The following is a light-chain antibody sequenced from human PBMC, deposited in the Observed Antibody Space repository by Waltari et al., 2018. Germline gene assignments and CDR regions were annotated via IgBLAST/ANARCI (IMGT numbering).Light chain of an antibody. CDR2: AAS. CDR3: QQSYNSPWT. J-gene: IGKJ1*01. V-gene: IGKV1-39*01. CDR1: QSVSSY. Sequence: DIQMTQSPSSLSASVGDRVTITCRASQSVSSYLNWYQHKREKAPKLLIYAASSLQSGVPSRFTGSGSGTDFTLTIHSLQPEDFATYYCQQSYNSPWTFGQGTKVEIK.